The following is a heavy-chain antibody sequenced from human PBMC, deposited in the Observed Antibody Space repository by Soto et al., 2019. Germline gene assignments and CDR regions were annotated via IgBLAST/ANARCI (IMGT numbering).Heavy chain of an antibody. Sequence: LKISCKGSGYSFTSYWISWVRQMPGKGLEWMGRIDPSDSYTNYSPSFQGHVTISADKSISTAYLQWSSLKASDTAMYYCASAYYYYYGMDVWGQGTTVTVSS. CDR3: ASAYYYYYGMDV. V-gene: IGHV5-10-1*01. J-gene: IGHJ6*02. CDR1: GYSFTSYW. CDR2: IDPSDSYT.